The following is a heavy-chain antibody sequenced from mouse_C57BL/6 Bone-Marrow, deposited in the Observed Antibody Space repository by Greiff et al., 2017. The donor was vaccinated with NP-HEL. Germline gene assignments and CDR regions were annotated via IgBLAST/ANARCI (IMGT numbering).Heavy chain of an antibody. CDR1: GFTFNTYA. CDR2: LRSKSSNYAT. D-gene: IGHD2-4*01. J-gene: IGHJ4*01. CDR3: VREPYDYDDYAMDY. V-gene: IGHV10-3*01. Sequence: EVKLVESGGGLVQPKGSLKLSCAASGFTFNTYAMHWVRQAPGKGLEWVARLRSKSSNYATYYADSVKDRFTISRDDSQSMLYLQMNNLKTEDTAMYYCVREPYDYDDYAMDYWGQGTSVTVSS.